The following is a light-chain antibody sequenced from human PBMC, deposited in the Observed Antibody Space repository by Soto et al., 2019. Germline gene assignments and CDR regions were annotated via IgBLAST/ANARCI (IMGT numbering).Light chain of an antibody. CDR2: DAS. CDR1: PSVSNS. J-gene: IGKJ4*01. V-gene: IGKV3-11*01. CDR3: QQRSNWPRLT. Sequence: ESVLTQSPATLSLSPGERATLSCRASPSVSNSLAWYQHKPGQAPRLLIYDASNRATGVPTRFSGSGSGTDFTLTISSLEPEDFAVYYCQQRSNWPRLTFGGGTRWIS.